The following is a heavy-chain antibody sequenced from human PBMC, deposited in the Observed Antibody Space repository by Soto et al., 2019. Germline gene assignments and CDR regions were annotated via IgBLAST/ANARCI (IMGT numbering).Heavy chain of an antibody. D-gene: IGHD3-10*01. Sequence: ASVKVSCKASGYTFTSYDINWVRQATGQGLEWMGWMNPNSGNTGYAQKFQGRVTMTRDTSTSTVYMELSSLRSEDTAVYYCARGPASDTRGATWLDPWGQGTLVTVSS. CDR2: MNPNSGNT. CDR3: ARGPASDTRGATWLDP. J-gene: IGHJ5*02. CDR1: GYTFTSYD. V-gene: IGHV1-8*01.